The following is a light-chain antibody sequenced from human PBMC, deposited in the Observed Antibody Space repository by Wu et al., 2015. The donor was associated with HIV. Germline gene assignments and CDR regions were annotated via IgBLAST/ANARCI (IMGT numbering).Light chain of an antibody. CDR2: DAS. CDR1: QTIATN. V-gene: IGKV3-15*01. Sequence: EIVMTQSPATLSVSPGERVTLSCRASQTIATNLAWYQQKPGQAPRLLIHDASTRATDVPVRFSGSGSGTEFTLTIGSMQSEDFAVYYCQQYNNYSPWTFGLGTKVEVK. CDR3: QQYNNYSPWT. J-gene: IGKJ1*01.